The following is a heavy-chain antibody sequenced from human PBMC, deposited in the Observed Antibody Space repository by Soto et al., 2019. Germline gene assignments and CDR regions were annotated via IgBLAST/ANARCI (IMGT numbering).Heavy chain of an antibody. Sequence: QVQLVQSGAELKEPGASVKVSCTASEYTFVNHDINWVRQAPGRGLEWMGWMNPNSGNSGFAQKFQDRVTMTRDTSRDTDYMELRNLRSEDTAVSYCARGWGRWPHEKPGDYWGQGTLVTVS. V-gene: IGHV1-8*01. J-gene: IGHJ4*02. D-gene: IGHD3-16*01. CDR2: MNPNSGNS. CDR1: EYTFVNHD. CDR3: ARGWGRWPHEKPGDY.